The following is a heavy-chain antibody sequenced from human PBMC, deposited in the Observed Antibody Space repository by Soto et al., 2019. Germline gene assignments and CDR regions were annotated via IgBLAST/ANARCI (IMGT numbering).Heavy chain of an antibody. CDR1: GGSMISYY. Sequence: ETLSLTCTGSGGSMISYYWIWIRQPPGKGLEWVSAVGTGGTAYYADSVKGRFTISRDNSKNTLYLQMNSLRAEDTAVYYCVPYIPAAGTRYFQHWGQGTLVTVSS. CDR2: VGTGGTA. CDR3: VPYIPAAGTRYFQH. J-gene: IGHJ1*01. D-gene: IGHD6-13*01. V-gene: IGHV3-53*01.